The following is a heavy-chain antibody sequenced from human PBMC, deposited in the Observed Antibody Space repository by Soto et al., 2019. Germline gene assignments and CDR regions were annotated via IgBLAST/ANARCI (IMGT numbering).Heavy chain of an antibody. Sequence: GGSLRLSCAASGFTFSSYGMHWVRQAPGKGLEWVAVISYDGSNKYYADSVKGRFTISRDNSKNTLYLQMNSLRAEDTAVYYCAKCHREFYGDYDYWGQGTLVTVSS. CDR2: ISYDGSNK. V-gene: IGHV3-30*18. D-gene: IGHD4-17*01. J-gene: IGHJ4*02. CDR3: AKCHREFYGDYDY. CDR1: GFTFSSYG.